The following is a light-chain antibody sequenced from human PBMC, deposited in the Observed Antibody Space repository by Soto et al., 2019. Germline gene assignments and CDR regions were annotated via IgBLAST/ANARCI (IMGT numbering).Light chain of an antibody. CDR2: GNS. J-gene: IGLJ2*01. Sequence: QPVLTQPPSVSGAPGQRVTISCTGSSSNIGAGYDVHWYQQLPGTAPKLLIYGNSNRPSGDPDRFSGSKSGTSASLAITGLQAEDEADYYCQSYDSSLSGSVFGGGTKLTVL. V-gene: IGLV1-40*01. CDR1: SSNIGAGYD. CDR3: QSYDSSLSGSV.